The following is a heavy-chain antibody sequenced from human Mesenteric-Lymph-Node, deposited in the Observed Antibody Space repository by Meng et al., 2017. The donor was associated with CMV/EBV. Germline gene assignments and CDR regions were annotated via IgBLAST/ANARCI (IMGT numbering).Heavy chain of an antibody. Sequence: CTVSGGSIITTNWWNWLRQPPGKGLEWIGEIYDTGSTNYNPSLKSRVTISVDKSKNQFSLALSSVAAADTAMYYCARDRGGAGYFDYWGQGALVTVSS. CDR3: ARDRGGAGYFDY. J-gene: IGHJ4*02. CDR2: IYDTGST. D-gene: IGHD1-26*01. CDR1: GGSIITTNW. V-gene: IGHV4-4*02.